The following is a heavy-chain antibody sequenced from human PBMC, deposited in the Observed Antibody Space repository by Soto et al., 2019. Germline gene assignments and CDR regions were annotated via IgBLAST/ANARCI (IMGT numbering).Heavy chain of an antibody. CDR2: IYPGDSDT. D-gene: IGHD3-16*01. CDR1: GHIFSNYW. CDR3: ARQRLWXXXXYYYFEN. V-gene: IGHV5-51*01. J-gene: IGHJ4*02. Sequence: GESLKISCKGSGHIFSNYWCGWVRQMPGKGLEWMGIIYPGDSDTRYRPSFQGQVTITVDKSINTAYLQWSRLKASDTAIYYCARQRLWXXXXYYYFENXGXGTLVTVSS.